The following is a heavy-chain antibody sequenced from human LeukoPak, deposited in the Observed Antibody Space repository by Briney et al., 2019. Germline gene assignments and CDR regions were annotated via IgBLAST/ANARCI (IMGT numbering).Heavy chain of an antibody. Sequence: GGSLRLSCAASGFTFSSYDMHWVRQATGKGLERVSAIGTAGDTYYPGSVKGRFTISRENAKNSLYLQMNSLRAGDTAVYYCARGRGSSIRYYYYMDVWGKGTTVTVSS. V-gene: IGHV3-13*01. CDR3: ARGRGSSIRYYYYMDV. J-gene: IGHJ6*03. CDR1: GFTFSSYD. CDR2: IGTAGDT. D-gene: IGHD6-6*01.